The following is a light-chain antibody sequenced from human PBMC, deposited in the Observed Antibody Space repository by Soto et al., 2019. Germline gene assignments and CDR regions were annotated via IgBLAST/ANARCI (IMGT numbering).Light chain of an antibody. J-gene: IGKJ1*01. CDR3: QQYNGYSRT. V-gene: IGKV1-5*01. CDR2: DAS. Sequence: DLQMTQSPSTLSASVGDRVTITCRASQSISTWLAWYQQKPGKAPKLLISDASSLKSGVPSRFSGSGSATEFTLTISNLQPDDFATYYCQQYNGYSRTFGQGTRVEIK. CDR1: QSISTW.